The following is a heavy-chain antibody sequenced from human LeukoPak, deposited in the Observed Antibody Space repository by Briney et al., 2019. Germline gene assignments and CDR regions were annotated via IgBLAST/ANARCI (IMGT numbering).Heavy chain of an antibody. Sequence: SETLSLTCTVSGGSISSGSYYWGWIRQPAGKGLEWIGRIYTSGSTNYNPSLKSRVTISVDTSKNPFSLKLSSVTVADTPVYYCARENIVLMVYASKGLDRYFDYWGQGTLVTVSS. CDR3: ARENIVLMVYASKGLDRYFDY. D-gene: IGHD2-8*01. V-gene: IGHV4-61*02. CDR2: IYTSGST. CDR1: GGSISSGSYY. J-gene: IGHJ4*02.